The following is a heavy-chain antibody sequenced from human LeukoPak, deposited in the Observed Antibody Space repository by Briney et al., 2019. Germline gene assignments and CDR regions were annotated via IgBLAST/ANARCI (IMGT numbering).Heavy chain of an antibody. D-gene: IGHD6-6*01. Sequence: GSLRLSCAASGFTISSYAMSWVRQSPGKGLEWVSAISGSGGSTYYADSVKGRFTISRDNSKNTLYLQMNSLRAEDTAVYYCARSSIAALSIFDYWGQGTLVTVSS. J-gene: IGHJ4*02. CDR2: ISGSGGST. V-gene: IGHV3-23*01. CDR1: GFTISSYA. CDR3: ARSSIAALSIFDY.